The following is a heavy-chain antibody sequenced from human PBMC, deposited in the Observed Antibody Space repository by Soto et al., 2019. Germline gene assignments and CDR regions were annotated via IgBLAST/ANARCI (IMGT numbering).Heavy chain of an antibody. Sequence: QVQLVQSGAEVKKPGSSVKVSCKAPGGTFSSYAISWVRQAPGQGLEWMGGIIPIFGTAKYAQKFQGRVTSTADESTSTGYMELSRLRSEDTAVYYCARSQGGSSSLDIYYYYYYGMDVWGQGTTVTVSS. D-gene: IGHD2-15*01. CDR1: GGTFSSYA. J-gene: IGHJ6*02. V-gene: IGHV1-69*01. CDR3: ARSQGGSSSLDIYYYYYYGMDV. CDR2: IIPIFGTA.